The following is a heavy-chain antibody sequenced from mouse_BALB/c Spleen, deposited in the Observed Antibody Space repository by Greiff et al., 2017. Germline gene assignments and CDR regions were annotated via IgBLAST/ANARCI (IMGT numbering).Heavy chain of an antibody. CDR3: ARSAITTVVATRAMDY. J-gene: IGHJ4*01. CDR2: ISSGSSTI. D-gene: IGHD1-1*01. CDR1: GFTFSSFG. Sequence: EVKLMESWGGLVQPGGSRKLSCAASGFTFSSFGMHWVRQAPEKGLEWVAYISSGSSTIYYADTVKGRFTISRDNPKNTLFLQMTSLRSEDTAMYYCARSAITTVVATRAMDYWGQGTSVTVSS. V-gene: IGHV5-17*02.